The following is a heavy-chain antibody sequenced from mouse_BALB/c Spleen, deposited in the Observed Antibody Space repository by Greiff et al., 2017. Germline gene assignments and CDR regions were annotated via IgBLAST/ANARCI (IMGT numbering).Heavy chain of an antibody. Sequence: QVQLKESGPGLVAPSQSLSITCTVSGFSLTGYGVNWVRQPPGKGLEWLGMIWGDGSTDYNSALKSRLSISKDNSKSQVFLKMNSLQTDDTARYYCARDPVYDGYYLWYFDVWGAGTTVTVSS. CDR3: ARDPVYDGYYLWYFDV. CDR1: GFSLTGYG. D-gene: IGHD2-3*01. V-gene: IGHV2-6-7*01. CDR2: IWGDGST. J-gene: IGHJ1*01.